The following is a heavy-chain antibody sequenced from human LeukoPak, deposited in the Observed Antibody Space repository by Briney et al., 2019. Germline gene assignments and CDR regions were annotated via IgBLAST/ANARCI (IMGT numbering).Heavy chain of an antibody. D-gene: IGHD2-2*02. CDR2: INPNSGGT. Sequence: ASVKVSCKASGYTFTGYYMHWVRQAPGQGLEWMGWINPNSGGTNCAQKFQGRVTMTRDTSISTAYMELSRLRSDDTAVYYCASTFGYCSSTSCYTGGYYFDYWGQGTLVIVSS. CDR3: ASTFGYCSSTSCYTGGYYFDY. J-gene: IGHJ4*02. V-gene: IGHV1-2*02. CDR1: GYTFTGYY.